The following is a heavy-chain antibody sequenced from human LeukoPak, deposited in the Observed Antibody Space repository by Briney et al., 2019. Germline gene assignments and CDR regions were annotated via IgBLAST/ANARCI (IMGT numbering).Heavy chain of an antibody. J-gene: IGHJ1*01. D-gene: IGHD2-15*01. Sequence: GGSLRLSCAASGFTFSSYGMHWVRQAPGKGLEWVAVISYDGSNKYYAGSVKGRFTISRDNSKNTLYLQMNSLRAEDTAVYYCAKDRGGAPNLRPLYFQHWGQGTLVTVSS. CDR3: AKDRGGAPNLRPLYFQH. CDR1: GFTFSSYG. V-gene: IGHV3-30*18. CDR2: ISYDGSNK.